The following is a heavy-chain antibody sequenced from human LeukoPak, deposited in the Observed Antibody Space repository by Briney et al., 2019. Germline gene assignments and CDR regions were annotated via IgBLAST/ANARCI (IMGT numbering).Heavy chain of an antibody. V-gene: IGHV4-30-2*01. J-gene: IGHJ4*02. CDR1: GGSISSGGYY. CDR3: ARAYCSSTSCYTGDY. D-gene: IGHD2-2*02. Sequence: SETLSLTCTVSGGSISSGGYYWSWIRQPPGKGLEWIGYIYHSGSTYYKPSLKSRVTISVDRSKNQFSLKLSSVTAADTAVYYCARAYCSSTSCYTGDYWGQGTLVTVSS. CDR2: IYHSGST.